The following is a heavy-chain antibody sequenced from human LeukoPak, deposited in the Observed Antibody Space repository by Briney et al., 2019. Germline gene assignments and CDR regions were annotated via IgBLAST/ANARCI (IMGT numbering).Heavy chain of an antibody. D-gene: IGHD1-26*01. Sequence: GGSLRLSCAAAGFTFSRYWMSWVRQATGKGLECVAKIKEDGSEKHYVDSVKGRFTISRDNAKNSLYLQMNSLRAEDTAVYYCARCRASYSGSYYWIDYFDYWGQGTLVTVSS. J-gene: IGHJ4*02. CDR3: ARCRASYSGSYYWIDYFDY. CDR1: GFTFSRYW. V-gene: IGHV3-7*01. CDR2: IKEDGSEK.